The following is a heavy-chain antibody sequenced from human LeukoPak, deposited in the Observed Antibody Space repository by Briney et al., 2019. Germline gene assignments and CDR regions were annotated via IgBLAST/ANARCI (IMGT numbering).Heavy chain of an antibody. V-gene: IGHV4/OR15-8*01. D-gene: IGHD3-16*02. CDR3: ARSHDHLWGNYPDY. CDR2: IHHDGRI. CDR1: GGSIDSTNW. J-gene: IGHJ4*02. Sequence: SETLSLTCDVSGGSIDSTNWWNWVRQPPGKGLEWIGEIHHDGRINYNPSLKSRVTLSVDKSKNQFSLRLNSVTAADTAMYYCARSHDHLWGNYPDYWGQGTLVTVS.